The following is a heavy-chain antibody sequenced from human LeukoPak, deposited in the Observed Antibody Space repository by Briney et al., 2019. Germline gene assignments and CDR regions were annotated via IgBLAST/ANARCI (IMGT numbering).Heavy chain of an antibody. CDR2: IIPIFGTA. J-gene: IGHJ4*02. Sequence: ASVNVSCKASGGTFSSYAISWVRQAPGQGLEWMGGIIPIFGTANYAQKFQGRVTITADESTSTAYMELSSLRSEDTAVYYCASGSPSLYCSGGSCYFRYWGQGTLVTVSS. CDR3: ASGSPSLYCSGGSCYFRY. D-gene: IGHD2-15*01. CDR1: GGTFSSYA. V-gene: IGHV1-69*13.